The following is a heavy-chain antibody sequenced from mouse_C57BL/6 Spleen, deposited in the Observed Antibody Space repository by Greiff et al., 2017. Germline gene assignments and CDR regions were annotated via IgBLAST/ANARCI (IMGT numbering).Heavy chain of an antibody. CDR1: GFTFSSYG. V-gene: IGHV5-6*01. CDR2: ISSGGSYT. J-gene: IGHJ4*01. D-gene: IGHD2-1*01. CDR3: ARRGNPYAMDY. Sequence: VQLKESGGDLVKPGGSLKLSCAASGFTFSSYGMSWVRQTPDKRLEWVATISSGGSYTYYPDSVKGRFTISRDNAKNTLYLQMSSLKSEDTAMYYCARRGNPYAMDYWGQGTSVTVSS.